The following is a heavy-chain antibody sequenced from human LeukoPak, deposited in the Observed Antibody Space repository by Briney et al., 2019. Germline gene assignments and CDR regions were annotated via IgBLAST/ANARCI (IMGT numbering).Heavy chain of an antibody. CDR2: ISYDGSNK. Sequence: PGGSLRLSCAASGFTFSSYAMHWVRQAPGKGLEWVAVISYDGSNKYYADSVKGRFTISRDNSKNTLYLQMNSLRAEDTAVYYCAKESEYYYGSGSYFFDYWGQGTLVTVSS. J-gene: IGHJ4*02. CDR1: GFTFSSYA. CDR3: AKESEYYYGSGSYFFDY. D-gene: IGHD3-10*01. V-gene: IGHV3-30*07.